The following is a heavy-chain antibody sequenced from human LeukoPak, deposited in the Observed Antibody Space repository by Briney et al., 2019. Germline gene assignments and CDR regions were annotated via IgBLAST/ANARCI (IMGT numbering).Heavy chain of an antibody. V-gene: IGHV3-53*01. CDR1: GFTFSDND. CDR3: VRLNWNDESRRLFVP. Sequence: PGGFLRLSCVVSGFTFSDNDVSWVRQSPGKGLEWVSVIYSDGSTFHADSVKGRFILSRDISKNTINLQMNSLRVNDTAVYYCVRLNWNDESRRLFVPCGQGTQVTVSS. J-gene: IGHJ5*02. D-gene: IGHD1-1*01. CDR2: IYSDGST.